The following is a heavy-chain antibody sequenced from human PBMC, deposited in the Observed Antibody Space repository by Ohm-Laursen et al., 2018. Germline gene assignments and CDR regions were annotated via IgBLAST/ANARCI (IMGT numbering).Heavy chain of an antibody. CDR2: IYYSGST. Sequence: SDTLSLTCIVSGGSISSYYWSWIRQPPGKGLEWIGYIYYSGSTNYDPSLKSRVTISVDTSKNQFSLKLSSVTAADTAVYYCARYTAPYYYYGMDVWGQGTTVTVSS. V-gene: IGHV4-59*07. D-gene: IGHD1-1*01. J-gene: IGHJ6*02. CDR3: ARYTAPYYYYGMDV. CDR1: GGSISSYY.